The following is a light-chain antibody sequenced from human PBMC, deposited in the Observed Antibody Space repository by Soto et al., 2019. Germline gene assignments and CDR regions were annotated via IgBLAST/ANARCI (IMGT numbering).Light chain of an antibody. CDR2: AAS. CDR3: QQLNGYPLT. J-gene: IGKJ4*01. V-gene: IGKV1-9*01. CDR1: QGISSY. Sequence: IQFTQSPSSLSASVGDSVTITCRASQGISSYLAWYQQEPGKAPKLLIYAASTLQSGVPSRFSGGGSGTDFTLTISSLQPEDFATYYCQQLNGYPLTFGGGTKVDIK.